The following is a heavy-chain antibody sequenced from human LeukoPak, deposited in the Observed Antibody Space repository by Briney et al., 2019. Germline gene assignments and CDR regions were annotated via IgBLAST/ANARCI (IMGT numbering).Heavy chain of an antibody. CDR3: ARGYSSSWYRFDY. Sequence: SQTLSLTCTVSGGSISSGGYYWSWIRQPPGKGLEWIGYIYHSGSTYYNPSLKSRVTISVDRSKNQFSLKLSSVTAADTAVYYCARGYSSSWYRFDYWGQGTLVTVSS. V-gene: IGHV4-30-2*01. CDR2: IYHSGST. D-gene: IGHD6-13*01. CDR1: GGSISSGGYY. J-gene: IGHJ4*02.